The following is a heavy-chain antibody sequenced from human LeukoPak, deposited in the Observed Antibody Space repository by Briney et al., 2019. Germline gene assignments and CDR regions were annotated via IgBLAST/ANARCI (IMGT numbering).Heavy chain of an antibody. CDR1: GGSISSSSYY. D-gene: IGHD6-19*01. Sequence: PSETLSLTCTVSGGSISSSSYYWGWIRQPPGKGLEWIGSIYYSGSTYYNPSLKSRVTISVDTSKNQFSLKLSSVTAADTAVYYCASGSSGWYFGYWGQGTLVTVSS. CDR3: ASGSSGWYFGY. J-gene: IGHJ4*02. CDR2: IYYSGST. V-gene: IGHV4-39*07.